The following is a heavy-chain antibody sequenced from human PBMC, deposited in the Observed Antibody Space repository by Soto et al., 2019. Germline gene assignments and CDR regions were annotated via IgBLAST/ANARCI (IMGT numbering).Heavy chain of an antibody. V-gene: IGHV3-21*01. CDR3: ARVALLGYCSGGSCYGTYGMDV. CDR2: ISSSSSYI. Sequence: GSLRLSCAASGFTFSSYSMNWVRQAPGKGLEWVSSISSSSSYIYYADSVKGRFTISRDNAKNSLYLQMNSLRAEDTAVYYCARVALLGYCSGGSCYGTYGMDVWGQGTTVTVSS. D-gene: IGHD2-15*01. CDR1: GFTFSSYS. J-gene: IGHJ6*02.